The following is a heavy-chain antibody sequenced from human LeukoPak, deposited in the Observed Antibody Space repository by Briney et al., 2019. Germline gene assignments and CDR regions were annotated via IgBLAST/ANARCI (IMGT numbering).Heavy chain of an antibody. V-gene: IGHV1-2*02. J-gene: IGHJ4*02. CDR1: GYTFTGYY. CDR3: ARDDCSSASCYGGY. Sequence: GASVKVSCKASGYTFTGYYMHWVRQAPGQGLEWMGWISPNSGDTNYAQKFQGRVTMTRDTSISTAYMELSRLRSDDTAVYYCARDDCSSASCYGGYWGQGTLVTVSS. D-gene: IGHD2-2*01. CDR2: ISPNSGDT.